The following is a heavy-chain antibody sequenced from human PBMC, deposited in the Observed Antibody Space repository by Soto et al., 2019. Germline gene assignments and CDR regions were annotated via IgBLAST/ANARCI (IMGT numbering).Heavy chain of an antibody. CDR2: ISGSGGST. V-gene: IGHV3-23*01. CDR1: GFTFSSYA. CDR3: AKDQSAAGPYYYYGMDV. J-gene: IGHJ6*02. D-gene: IGHD6-13*01. Sequence: GSLRLSCAASGFTFSSYAMSWVRQAPGKGLEWVSAISGSGGSTYYADSVKGRFTISRDNSKNTLYLQMNSLRAEDTAVYYCAKDQSAAGPYYYYGMDVWGQGTTVTVSS.